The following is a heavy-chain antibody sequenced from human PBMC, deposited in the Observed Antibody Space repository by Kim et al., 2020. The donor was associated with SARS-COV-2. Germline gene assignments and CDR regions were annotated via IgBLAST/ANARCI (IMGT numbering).Heavy chain of an antibody. CDR3: ARDLDLWFGEFVESPRGFDY. J-gene: IGHJ4*02. Sequence: GGSLRLSCAASGFTFSSYAMHWVRQAPGKGLEWVAVISYDGSNKYYADSVKGRFTISRDNSKNTLYLQMNSLRAEDTAVYYCARDLDLWFGEFVESPRGFDYWGEGTLVTVSS. CDR2: ISYDGSNK. CDR1: GFTFSSYA. V-gene: IGHV3-30*04. D-gene: IGHD3-10*01.